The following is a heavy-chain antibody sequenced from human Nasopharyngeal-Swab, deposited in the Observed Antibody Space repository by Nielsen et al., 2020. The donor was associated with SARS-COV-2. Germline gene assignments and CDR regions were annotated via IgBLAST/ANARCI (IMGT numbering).Heavy chain of an antibody. CDR3: ARAPPEYDILTGYLG. D-gene: IGHD3-9*01. J-gene: IGHJ4*02. CDR2: INHSGST. V-gene: IGHV4-34*01. Sequence: SETLSLTCAVSGGSFSGYYWSWIRQPPGKGLEWIGEINHSGSTNYNPSLKSRVTISVDTSKNQFSLKLSSVTAADTAVYYCARAPPEYDILTGYLGWGQGTLVTVSS. CDR1: GGSFSGYY.